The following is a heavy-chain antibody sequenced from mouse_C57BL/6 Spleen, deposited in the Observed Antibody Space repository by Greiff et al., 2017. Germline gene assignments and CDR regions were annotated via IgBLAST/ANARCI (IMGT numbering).Heavy chain of an antibody. D-gene: IGHD1-1*01. V-gene: IGHV1-15*01. CDR3: TSYYGSSYFDY. J-gene: IGHJ2*01. CDR1: GYTFTDYE. Sequence: QVQLKESGAELVRPGASVTLSCKASGYTFTDYEMHWVKQTPVHGLEWIGAIDPETGGTAYNQKFKGKAKLTADKSSSTAYMELRSLTSEDSAVDYCTSYYGSSYFDYWGQGTTLTVSS. CDR2: IDPETGGT.